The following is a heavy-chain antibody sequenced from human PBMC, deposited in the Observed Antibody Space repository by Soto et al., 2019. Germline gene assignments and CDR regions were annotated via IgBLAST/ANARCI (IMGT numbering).Heavy chain of an antibody. CDR1: GYTFTSYA. Sequence: QVQLVQSGAEVKKPGASVKVSCKASGYTFTSYAMHWVRQAPGQRLEWMGWINAGNGNTKYSQKFQGRVTITRDTSASTAYIELSSLRSEDTAVYYCARGPVVVPAAIADPPGWFDPWGQGTLVTVSS. CDR2: INAGNGNT. V-gene: IGHV1-3*01. D-gene: IGHD2-2*02. CDR3: ARGPVVVPAAIADPPGWFDP. J-gene: IGHJ5*02.